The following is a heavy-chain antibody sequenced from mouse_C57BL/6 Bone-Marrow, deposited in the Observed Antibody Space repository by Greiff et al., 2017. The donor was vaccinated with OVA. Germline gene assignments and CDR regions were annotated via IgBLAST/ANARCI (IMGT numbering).Heavy chain of an antibody. CDR2: IYPGDGDT. CDR1: GFAFSSSW. V-gene: IGHV1-82*01. J-gene: IGHJ1*03. CDR3: ARCSNGSSWYFDF. Sequence: QVHVKQSGPELVKPGASVKISCKASGFAFSSSWMNWVKQRPGKGLEWIGRIYPGDGDTNYTGKFKGKAPMTEDKSSSTAYMQLSSLTTEDSADYFCARCSNGSSWYFDFWGTGTTVTVSS. D-gene: IGHD1-1*01.